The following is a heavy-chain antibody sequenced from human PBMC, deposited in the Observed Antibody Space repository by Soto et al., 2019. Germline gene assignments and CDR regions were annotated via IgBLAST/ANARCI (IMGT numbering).Heavy chain of an antibody. Sequence: QITLKESGPALVKPTQTLTLTCTFSGFSLTTYGVGVGWIRQPPGKALEWLALIFWNDDERYSPSLKSRLTITKDTSKNQVVLTMXNMDXXXXXXYXCVHTGYSYDPFGYWGRGTLVTV. CDR2: IFWNDDE. D-gene: IGHD5-18*01. CDR1: GFSLTTYGVG. CDR3: VHTGYSYDPFGY. V-gene: IGHV2-5*01. J-gene: IGHJ4*02.